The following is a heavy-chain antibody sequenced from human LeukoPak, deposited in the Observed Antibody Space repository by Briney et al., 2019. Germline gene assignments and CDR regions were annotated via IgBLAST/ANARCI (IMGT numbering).Heavy chain of an antibody. V-gene: IGHV1-69*01. CDR3: ARVVVGNSSGWYVQSYFYYGMDV. J-gene: IGHJ6*02. Sequence: GASVEVSCKASGGTFSSYAISWVRQAPGQGLEWMGGIIPIFGTANYAQKFQGRVTITADESTSTAYMELSSLRSEDTAVYYCARVVVGNSSGWYVQSYFYYGMDVWGQGTTVTVSS. CDR1: GGTFSSYA. CDR2: IIPIFGTA. D-gene: IGHD6-19*01.